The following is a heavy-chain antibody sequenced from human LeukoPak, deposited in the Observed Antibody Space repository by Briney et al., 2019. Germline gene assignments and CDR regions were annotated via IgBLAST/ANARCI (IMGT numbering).Heavy chain of an antibody. J-gene: IGHJ4*02. V-gene: IGHV4-34*01. CDR1: GGSFSGYY. CDR3: ARGGGYYDILTADY. D-gene: IGHD3-9*01. CDR2: INHSGST. Sequence: SETLSLTCAVYGGSFSGYYWSWIRQPPGKGLEWIGEINHSGSTNYNPSLESRVTISVDTSKNQFSLKLSSVTAADTAVYYCARGGGYYDILTADYWGQGTLVTVSS.